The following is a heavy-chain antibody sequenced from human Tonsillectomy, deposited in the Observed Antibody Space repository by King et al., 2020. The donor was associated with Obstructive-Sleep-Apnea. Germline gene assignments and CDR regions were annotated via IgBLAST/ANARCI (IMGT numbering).Heavy chain of an antibody. CDR1: GFTFSDYF. J-gene: IGHJ4*02. D-gene: IGHD3-10*01. V-gene: IGHV3-11*01. CDR2: ISTSGTSI. Sequence: VQLVESGGGLVKPGGSLRLSCAASGFTFSDYFMSWIRQAPGKGLEWVSHISTSGTSIYYADSVKGRFTISRDTSKNSLYLQMNSLRPEDTAVYYCARRVRFGDALFDYWGQGTLVTVSS. CDR3: ARRVRFGDALFDY.